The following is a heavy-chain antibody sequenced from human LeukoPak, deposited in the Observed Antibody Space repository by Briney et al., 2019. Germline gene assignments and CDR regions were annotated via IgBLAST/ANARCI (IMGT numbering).Heavy chain of an antibody. J-gene: IGHJ4*02. V-gene: IGHV4-4*07. CDR2: IYSSGNT. CDR1: GGSLSSYY. D-gene: IGHD4-17*01. CDR3: AREGRYGDYEGY. Sequence: PPETLSLACTVSGGSLSSYYWSWLRQPAGKAPEWIGRIYSSGNTNYNPSLKSRVTMSVDTSKNQFSLRLSSVTVADTAVYYCAREGRYGDYEGYWGQGTLVTVSS.